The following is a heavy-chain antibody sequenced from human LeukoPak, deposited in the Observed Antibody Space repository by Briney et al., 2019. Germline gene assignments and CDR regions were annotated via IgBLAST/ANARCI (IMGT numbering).Heavy chain of an antibody. Sequence: SETLSLTCTVSSGSFRTYYWSWIRQPPGKGLEWIGYIFYNEGTSYNPSLKSRVTISVDTSNNQLSLKVNSVAAADTAMYYCVKSNSRYQPWTLDIWGRGTMVTVSS. V-gene: IGHV4-59*01. D-gene: IGHD2-2*01. CDR2: IFYNEGT. CDR3: VKSNSRYQPWTLDI. J-gene: IGHJ3*02. CDR1: SGSFRTYY.